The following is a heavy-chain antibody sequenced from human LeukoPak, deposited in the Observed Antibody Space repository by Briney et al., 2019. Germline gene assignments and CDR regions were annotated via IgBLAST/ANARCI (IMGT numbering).Heavy chain of an antibody. Sequence: GGSLRLTCAASGFTFSTYGMHWVSQAPGKGLEWVAFIRYDGTHKYYADSVRGRFTISRDNPKNTLFLQMDTLRAEDTAVYYCANEAFMTETDAFDVWGQGTMVTVSS. CDR2: IRYDGTHK. CDR1: GFTFSTYG. D-gene: IGHD3-16*01. J-gene: IGHJ3*01. CDR3: ANEAFMTETDAFDV. V-gene: IGHV3-30*02.